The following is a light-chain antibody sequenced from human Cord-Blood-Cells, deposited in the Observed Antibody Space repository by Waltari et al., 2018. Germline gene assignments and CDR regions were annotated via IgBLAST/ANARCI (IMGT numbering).Light chain of an antibody. V-gene: IGKV1-39*01. CDR1: QSISSY. J-gene: IGKJ4*01. CDR3: QQSYSTLT. CDR2: AAS. Sequence: DIQMTQSPSSLSASVGDRVTITCRASQSISSYLNWYQQKPGKAPKLLIYAASSLQSGVPSTFSGSGSGTDFTLTISSLQPEDFATYYCQQSYSTLTFGGGTMVEIK.